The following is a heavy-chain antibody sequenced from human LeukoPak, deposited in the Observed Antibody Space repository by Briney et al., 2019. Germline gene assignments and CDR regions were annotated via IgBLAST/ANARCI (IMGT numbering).Heavy chain of an antibody. CDR1: GFTFSSYA. Sequence: GGSLRLPCAASGFTFSSYAMSWVRQAPGKGLEWVSAISGSGGSTYYADSVKGRFTISRDNSKNTLYLQMNSLRAEDTAVYYCAKDTGYSSGWYDYWGQGTLVTVSS. J-gene: IGHJ4*02. CDR3: AKDTGYSSGWYDY. V-gene: IGHV3-23*01. CDR2: ISGSGGST. D-gene: IGHD6-19*01.